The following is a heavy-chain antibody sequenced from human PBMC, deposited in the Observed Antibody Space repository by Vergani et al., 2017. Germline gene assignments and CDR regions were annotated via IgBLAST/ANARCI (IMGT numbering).Heavy chain of an antibody. D-gene: IGHD1-14*01. V-gene: IGHV4-39*01. Sequence: QVQLQESGPGLVKPPGTLSLTCAVSGGSITSRLDYWGWIRQTPGKGLEWIGSMYHSGTTYDNPSLKSRATLSVDTSKNHISLQVTSVTAADTAVYYCARHQIGRYTEYWGQGILVTVSS. J-gene: IGHJ4*02. CDR2: MYHSGTT. CDR3: ARHQIGRYTEY. CDR1: GGSITSRLDY.